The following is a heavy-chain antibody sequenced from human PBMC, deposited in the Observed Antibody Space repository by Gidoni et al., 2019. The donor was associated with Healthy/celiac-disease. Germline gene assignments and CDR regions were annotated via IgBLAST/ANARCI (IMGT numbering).Heavy chain of an antibody. CDR3: ARAPYSSGSLPSDD. Sequence: QVQLVQSGAEVKKPGSSVKVSCKASSGTFSSYAISWVRQAPGQGLEWMGGIIPIFGPANYAQKFRGIVTITADESTSTAYLELSSLRSEDTAVYYCARAPYSSGSLPSDDWGQGTLVTVSS. J-gene: IGHJ4*02. CDR2: IIPIFGPA. D-gene: IGHD6-19*01. V-gene: IGHV1-69*01. CDR1: SGTFSSYA.